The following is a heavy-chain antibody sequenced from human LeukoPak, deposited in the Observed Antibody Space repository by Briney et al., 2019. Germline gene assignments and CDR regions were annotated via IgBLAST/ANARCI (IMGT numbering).Heavy chain of an antibody. J-gene: IGHJ4*02. V-gene: IGHV3-7*01. CDR1: GFTFSDYW. CDR3: VRSIDY. Sequence: GGSLRLSCEASGFTFSDYWMAWVRQVPGKGLEWVANINQDGSAAFYVDSMKGRVTISRDNAKKSLYLQMDSLTVEDTAVYYCVRSIDYWGQGTLATVSS. CDR2: INQDGSAA.